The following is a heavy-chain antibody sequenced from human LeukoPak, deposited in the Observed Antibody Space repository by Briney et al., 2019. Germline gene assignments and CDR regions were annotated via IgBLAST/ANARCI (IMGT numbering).Heavy chain of an antibody. J-gene: IGHJ4*02. CDR2: ISWNSGSI. D-gene: IGHD3-16*01. CDR3: AKEVAVWGVGGFDY. V-gene: IGHV3-9*01. Sequence: TGGSLRLSCAASGFIFDDYAMHWVRQAPGKGLEWVSGISWNSGSIGYADSVKGRFIISRDNAKNSLYLQMNSLRAEDTAFYYCAKEVAVWGVGGFDYWGQGTLVTVSS. CDR1: GFIFDDYA.